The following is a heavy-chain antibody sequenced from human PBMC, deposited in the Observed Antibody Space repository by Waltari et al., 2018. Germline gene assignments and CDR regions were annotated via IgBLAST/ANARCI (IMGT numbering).Heavy chain of an antibody. J-gene: IGHJ3*01. CDR1: GGSIRTGSYY. CDR3: ARRGATLSAFEF. CDR2: IYTSGST. Sequence: QVQLQESGPGLVKPSQTLSLTCSVSGGSIRTGSYYWRWVRQPAGKGLEWIGYIYTSGSTNYNPSLRSRATISVDMSTNQFSLKLTSVTAADTAVYYCARRGATLSAFEFWGQGTMVTVSS. D-gene: IGHD1-26*01. V-gene: IGHV4-61*09.